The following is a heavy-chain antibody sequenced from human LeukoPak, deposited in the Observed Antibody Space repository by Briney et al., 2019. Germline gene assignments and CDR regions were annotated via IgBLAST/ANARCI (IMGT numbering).Heavy chain of an antibody. Sequence: SQTLSLTCAISGNSVSSNSAAWNWIRQSPSRGLEWLGRTYYRSKWYNDYAVSVKSRITINPDTSKNQFSLQLNSVTPEDTAVYYCAGDQDYYGSGSPNWFDPWGQGTLVTVSS. D-gene: IGHD3-10*01. J-gene: IGHJ5*02. CDR3: AGDQDYYGSGSPNWFDP. V-gene: IGHV6-1*01. CDR2: TYYRSKWYN. CDR1: GNSVSSNSAA.